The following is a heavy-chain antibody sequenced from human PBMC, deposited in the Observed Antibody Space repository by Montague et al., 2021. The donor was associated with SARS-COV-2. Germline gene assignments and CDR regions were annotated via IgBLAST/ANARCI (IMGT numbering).Heavy chain of an antibody. J-gene: IGHJ5*02. CDR1: GGSISSYY. CDR2: IYYSGST. V-gene: IGHV4-59*01. D-gene: IGHD3-3*01. CDR3: ARAGGFYDYWSGYSSSAGFFDP. Sequence: SETLSLTCTVSGGSISSYYWSWIRQPPGKGLQWLGYIYYSGSTDYNPSLKSRVTMSVDTSKNQLSLRLNSVTTADTAVYFCARAGGFYDYWSGYSSSAGFFDPWGQGTLVTVSS.